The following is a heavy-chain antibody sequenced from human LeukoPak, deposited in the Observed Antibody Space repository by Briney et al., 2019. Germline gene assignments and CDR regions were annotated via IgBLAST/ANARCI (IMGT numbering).Heavy chain of an antibody. D-gene: IGHD6-6*01. V-gene: IGHV4-61*02. CDR1: GGSISSGSYY. Sequence: SETLSLTCTVSGGSISSGSYYWSWIRQPAGKGLEWIGRIYTSGSTNYNPSLKSRVTISVDTSKNQFSLKLSSVTAADTAVYYCARSPPEYSTPGYFDYWGQGTLVTVSS. J-gene: IGHJ4*02. CDR3: ARSPPEYSTPGYFDY. CDR2: IYTSGST.